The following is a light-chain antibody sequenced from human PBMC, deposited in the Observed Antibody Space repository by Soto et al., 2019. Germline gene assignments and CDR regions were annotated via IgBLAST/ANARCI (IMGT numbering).Light chain of an antibody. CDR2: DAS. J-gene: IGKJ5*01. CDR1: QSVSSY. Sequence: EIVLTQSPATLSLSPGERATLSRRASQSVSSYLAWYQQKPGQAPRLLIYDASNRATGIPARFSGSGSGTDFTLTLSSLEPEDFAVYYCQQRRNWPPITFGQGTRLEIK. V-gene: IGKV3-11*01. CDR3: QQRRNWPPIT.